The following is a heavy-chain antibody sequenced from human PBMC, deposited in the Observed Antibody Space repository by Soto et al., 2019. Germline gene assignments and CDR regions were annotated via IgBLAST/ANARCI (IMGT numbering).Heavy chain of an antibody. CDR3: ARVRVDYYDSSGYYLFDY. D-gene: IGHD3-22*01. CDR2: IYYSGST. J-gene: IGHJ4*02. V-gene: IGHV4-30-4*01. Sequence: TLSLTFTVSGGSISSGDYYWSWIRQPPGKGLEWIGYIYYSGSTYYNPSLKSRVTISVDTSKNQFSLKPSSVTAADTAVYYCARVRVDYYDSSGYYLFDYWGQGTLVTVSS. CDR1: GGSISSGDYY.